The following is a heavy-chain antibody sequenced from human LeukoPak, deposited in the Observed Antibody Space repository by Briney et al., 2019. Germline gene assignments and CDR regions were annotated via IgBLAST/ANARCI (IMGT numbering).Heavy chain of an antibody. CDR3: ARGQLERLWWFDP. D-gene: IGHD1-1*01. J-gene: IGHJ5*02. CDR2: IIPIFGTA. V-gene: IGHV1-69*01. Sequence: GSSVNLSCKASGGTFSSYAISWVRQAPGQGLEWMGGIIPIFGTANYAQKFQGRVTITADESTSTAYMELSSLRSEDTAVYYCARGQLERLWWFDPWGQGTLVTVSS. CDR1: GGTFSSYA.